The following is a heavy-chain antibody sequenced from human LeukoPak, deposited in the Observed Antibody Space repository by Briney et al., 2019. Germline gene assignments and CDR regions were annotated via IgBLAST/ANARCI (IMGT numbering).Heavy chain of an antibody. Sequence: GASVKVSCKASGYTFTGYYRHWVRQAPGQGLEWMGWINPNSGGTNYAQKFQGRVTMTRDTSISTAYMELSRLRSDDTAVYYCARVGSSPVRASFYYYYYYMDVWGKGTTVTVSS. CDR1: GYTFTGYY. D-gene: IGHD6-6*01. CDR3: ARVGSSPVRASFYYYYYYMDV. J-gene: IGHJ6*03. CDR2: INPNSGGT. V-gene: IGHV1-2*02.